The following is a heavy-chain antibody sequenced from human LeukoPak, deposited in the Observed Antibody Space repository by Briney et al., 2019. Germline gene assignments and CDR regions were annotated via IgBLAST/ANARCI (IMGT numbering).Heavy chain of an antibody. D-gene: IGHD3-10*01. Sequence: GGSLRLSCAASGFTLSSYDMHWVRQAPGKGLEWVAFIRYDRSDKFYADSVKGRFTISRDNSKNTLYLQMHSLRAEDTGVYYCAKRGGNFIGYFEYWGQGAVVPVS. V-gene: IGHV3-30*02. CDR1: GFTLSSYD. CDR3: AKRGGNFIGYFEY. CDR2: IRYDRSDK. J-gene: IGHJ4*02.